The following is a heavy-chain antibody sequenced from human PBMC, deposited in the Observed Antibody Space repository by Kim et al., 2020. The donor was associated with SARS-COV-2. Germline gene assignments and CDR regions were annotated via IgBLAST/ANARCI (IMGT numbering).Heavy chain of an antibody. V-gene: IGHV1-69*13. CDR1: GGTFSSYA. Sequence: SVKVSCKASGGTFSSYAISWVRQAPGQGLEWMGGIIPIFGTANYAQKFQGRVTITADESTSTAYMELSSLRSEDTAVYYCARNQRVQLGYCSSTNCYRGLNWFDPWGQGTLVTVSS. CDR3: ARNQRVQLGYCSSTNCYRGLNWFDP. J-gene: IGHJ5*02. D-gene: IGHD2-2*02. CDR2: IIPIFGTA.